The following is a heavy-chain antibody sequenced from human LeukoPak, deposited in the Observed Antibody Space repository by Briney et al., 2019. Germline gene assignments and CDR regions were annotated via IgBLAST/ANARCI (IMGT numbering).Heavy chain of an antibody. Sequence: ASVKVSCKASGYIFTDYYIHWVRQAPGQGLEWMGWINPNTGVTNYAQKFQGRVTMTRDTSISTAYMELSSLRSDDTAVYYCARWAVAGSVYWFDPWGQGTLVTVSS. V-gene: IGHV1-2*02. CDR1: GYIFTDYY. J-gene: IGHJ5*02. CDR3: ARWAVAGSVYWFDP. D-gene: IGHD6-19*01. CDR2: INPNTGVT.